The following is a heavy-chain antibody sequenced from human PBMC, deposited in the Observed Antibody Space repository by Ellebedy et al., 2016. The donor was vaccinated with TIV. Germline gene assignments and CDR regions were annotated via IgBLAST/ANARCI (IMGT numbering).Heavy chain of an antibody. CDR1: GYTFNNFG. CDR3: ARDGGYDPYYGLDV. Sequence: AASVKVSCKASGYTFNNFGISWVRQAPGQGLEWMGWISAYNGNRKFAQKVEGRLIMTTDTPTSTAHMELRSLRSDDTATYYCARDGGYDPYYGLDVWGQGTTVTVSS. CDR2: ISAYNGNR. V-gene: IGHV1-18*04. J-gene: IGHJ6*02. D-gene: IGHD3-16*01.